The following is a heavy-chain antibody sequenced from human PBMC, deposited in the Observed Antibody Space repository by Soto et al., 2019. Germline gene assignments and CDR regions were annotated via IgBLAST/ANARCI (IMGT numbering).Heavy chain of an antibody. Sequence: SETLSLTCTVSGGSISSGDYYWSWIRQPPGKGLEWIGYIYYSGSTYYNPSLKSRVTISVDTSKNQFSLKLSSVTAADTAVYYCARERPDGSRLDPWGHGTLVTVS. CDR2: IYYSGST. J-gene: IGHJ5*02. CDR1: GGSISSGDYY. V-gene: IGHV4-30-4*01. CDR3: ARERPDGSRLDP. D-gene: IGHD6-13*01.